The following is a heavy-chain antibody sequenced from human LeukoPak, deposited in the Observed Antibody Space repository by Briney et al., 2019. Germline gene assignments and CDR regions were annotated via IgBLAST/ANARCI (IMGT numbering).Heavy chain of an antibody. CDR1: GFTFRSYA. J-gene: IGHJ4*02. D-gene: IGHD3-10*01. V-gene: IGHV3-64*02. Sequence: GGSLRLPCAASGFTFRSYAMHWVRQAPGKGLEYVSGISSNGGSTYYADSVKGRFTISRDNSKNTLYLQMGSLRAEDMAVYYCARGTELEWRLVDYWGQGTLVTVSS. CDR3: ARGTELEWRLVDY. CDR2: ISSNGGST.